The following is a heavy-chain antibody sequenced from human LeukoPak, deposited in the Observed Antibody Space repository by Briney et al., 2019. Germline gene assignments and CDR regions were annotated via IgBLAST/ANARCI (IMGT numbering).Heavy chain of an antibody. CDR1: GGTFCSDE. Sequence: GGSLRLSCAASGGTFCSDEMNWGREAPGKGREGFSYISGSGSTIYYADSVKGRFTINRENAKNSLYLKINTLRAEDTAVYYCAREGRTGIHYYDSRLDAFDIWSQGTVVTVSS. CDR2: ISGSGSTI. J-gene: IGHJ3*02. V-gene: IGHV3-48*03. CDR3: AREGRTGIHYYDSRLDAFDI. D-gene: IGHD3-22*01.